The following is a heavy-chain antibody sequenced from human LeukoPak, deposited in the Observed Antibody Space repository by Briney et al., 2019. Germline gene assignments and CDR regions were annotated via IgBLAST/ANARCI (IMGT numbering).Heavy chain of an antibody. CDR2: IYSGGTT. CDR1: GFTFSDNY. Sequence: GGSLRLSCAASGFTFSDNYMSWVRQAPGKGLEWVSVIYSGGTTYSSDSVMGGFTISRDNYKNKLYLQMNRLRAEDTAVYYCARHDSWAGWFDPWGQGTLVTVSS. D-gene: IGHD3-22*01. CDR3: ARHDSWAGWFDP. V-gene: IGHV3-53*01. J-gene: IGHJ5*02.